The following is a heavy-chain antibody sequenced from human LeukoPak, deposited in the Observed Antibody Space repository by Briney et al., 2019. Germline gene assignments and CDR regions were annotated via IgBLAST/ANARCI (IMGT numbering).Heavy chain of an antibody. CDR3: ARVLGYCSSTSCYLNAFDI. J-gene: IGHJ3*02. V-gene: IGHV3-21*01. CDR1: GFTFSSYS. D-gene: IGHD2-2*01. Sequence: GGSLRLSCAASGFTFSSYSMNWVRQAPGKGLEWVSSISSSSSYIYYADSVKGRFTISRDNAKNSLYLQMNSLRAEDTAVYYCARVLGYCSSTSCYLNAFDIWGQGTMVTVSS. CDR2: ISSSSSYI.